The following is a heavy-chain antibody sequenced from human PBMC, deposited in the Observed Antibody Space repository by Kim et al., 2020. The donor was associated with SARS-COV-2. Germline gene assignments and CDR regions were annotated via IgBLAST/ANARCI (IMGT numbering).Heavy chain of an antibody. CDR3: AKDYGRSSDL. CDR1: GFTFSNHC. CDR2: IKDSGSAT. D-gene: IGHD4-17*01. V-gene: IGHV3-7*03. Sequence: GGSLRLSCSASGFTFSNHCMAWVRQTPEKGLEFVSNIKDSGSATYLADSVRGRFTMSRDNSKNSLSLHMHNLRAEDTAVYYCAKDYGRSSDLWGHGTLVT. J-gene: IGHJ4*03.